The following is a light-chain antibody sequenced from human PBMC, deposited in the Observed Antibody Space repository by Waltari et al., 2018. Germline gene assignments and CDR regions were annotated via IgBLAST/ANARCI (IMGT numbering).Light chain of an antibody. CDR3: SSYTGDNILL. J-gene: IGLJ3*02. V-gene: IGLV2-14*01. CDR1: SSDIGRYNT. Sequence: QSALTQPASVSGSPGQSITISCTGPSSDIGRYNTVPWYQQYPGKAPQIIIYEVKNRPSGVSTRFSGSTSGNTASLTISALQADDEAYFYCSSYTGDNILLFGGGTKVTVL. CDR2: EVK.